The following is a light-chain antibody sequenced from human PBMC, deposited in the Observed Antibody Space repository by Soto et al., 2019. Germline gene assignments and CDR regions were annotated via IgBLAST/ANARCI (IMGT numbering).Light chain of an antibody. CDR2: GAS. V-gene: IGKV3-15*01. CDR1: QSVSSN. CDR3: QQYNNWPQT. Sequence: EIVMTQSPATLSVSPGERATLSCRASQSVSSNLAWYQQKPGQAPRLLIYGASTRATGIPARFSGSGSGTXXTXTISSLQSEDFAVYYCQQYNNWPQTFGQGTKVEIK. J-gene: IGKJ1*01.